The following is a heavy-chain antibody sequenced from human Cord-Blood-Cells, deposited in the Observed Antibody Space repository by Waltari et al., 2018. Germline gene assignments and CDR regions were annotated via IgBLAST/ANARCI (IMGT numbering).Heavy chain of an antibody. Sequence: QVQLVQSGAAVNKPGSSVKVSCKASGGPFSSYAISWVRQAPGQGLEWMGGIIPIFGTANYAQKFQGRVTITADESTSTAYMELSSLRSEDTAVYYCASTYSSSPFDYWGQGTLVTVSS. J-gene: IGHJ4*02. CDR1: GGPFSSYA. D-gene: IGHD6-13*01. CDR3: ASTYSSSPFDY. CDR2: IIPIFGTA. V-gene: IGHV1-69*01.